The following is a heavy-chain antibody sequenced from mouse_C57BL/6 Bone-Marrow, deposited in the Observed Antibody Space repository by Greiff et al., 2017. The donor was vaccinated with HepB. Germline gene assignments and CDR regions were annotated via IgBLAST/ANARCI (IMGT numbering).Heavy chain of an antibody. D-gene: IGHD2-3*01. CDR2: IDPADGDT. J-gene: IGHJ4*01. CDR3: AREGSYDGYYYAMDY. Sequence: VQLQQSVAELVRPGASVKLSCTASGFDIKNTYMHWVKQRPEQGLEWIGRIDPADGDTKYAPKFKGKATITADTSSNTAYLQLSSLTSEDTAIYYCAREGSYDGYYYAMDYWCQGTSVTVSS. V-gene: IGHV14-3*01. CDR1: GFDIKNTY.